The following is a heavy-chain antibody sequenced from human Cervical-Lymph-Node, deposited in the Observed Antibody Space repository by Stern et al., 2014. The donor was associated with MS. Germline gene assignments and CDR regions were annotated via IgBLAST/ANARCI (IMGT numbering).Heavy chain of an antibody. Sequence: QLVESGAEVKKPGASVKVSCKASGYTFTRYYMHWVRQAPGQGLEWMGIINLSGGSTSYAQKFQGRVTMTRDTSTTTVCMELSSLRSEDTAVYYCAREEAGHRLGMMDVWGLGTTVTVSS. J-gene: IGHJ6*02. CDR2: INLSGGST. V-gene: IGHV1-46*01. D-gene: IGHD6-19*01. CDR3: AREEAGHRLGMMDV. CDR1: GYTFTRYY.